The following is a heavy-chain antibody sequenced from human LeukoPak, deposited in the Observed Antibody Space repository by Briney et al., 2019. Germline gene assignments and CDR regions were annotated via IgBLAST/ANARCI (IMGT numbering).Heavy chain of an antibody. D-gene: IGHD5-12*01. Sequence: SETLSLTCTVSGGSISSSSYYWSWIRQPPGKGLEWIGYIYYSGSTNYNPSLKSRVTISVDTSKNQFSLKLSSVTAADTAVYYCAGGDIVATLWGQGTLVTVSS. V-gene: IGHV4-61*01. CDR3: AGGDIVATL. CDR2: IYYSGST. J-gene: IGHJ4*02. CDR1: GGSISSSSYY.